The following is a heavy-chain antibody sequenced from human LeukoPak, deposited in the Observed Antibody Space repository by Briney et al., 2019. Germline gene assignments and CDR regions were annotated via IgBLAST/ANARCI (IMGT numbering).Heavy chain of an antibody. V-gene: IGHV1-18*01. D-gene: IGHD6-13*01. CDR3: AREMEIAGTSDY. J-gene: IGHJ4*02. CDR2: ISAYNGNT. CDR1: GYTFTSYG. Sequence: ASVKVSCKASGYTFTSYGISWVRQAPGQGLGWMGWISAYNGNTNYAQKLQGRVTMTTDTSTSTAYMELRSLRSDDTAVYYCAREMEIAGTSDYWGQGTLVTVSS.